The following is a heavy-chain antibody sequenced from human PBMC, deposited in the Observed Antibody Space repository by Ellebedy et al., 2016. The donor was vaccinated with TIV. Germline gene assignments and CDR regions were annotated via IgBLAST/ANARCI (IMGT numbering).Heavy chain of an antibody. CDR1: GFTFSDHY. CDR3: AKLAGVHVWYFDY. D-gene: IGHD2-21*01. CDR2: IRNKANSHTT. V-gene: IGHV3-72*01. Sequence: GESLKISCAASGFTFSDHYMDWVRQAPGKGLEWVGRIRNKANSHTTEYAASVKGRFTISRDDSKSSLFLQMNSLEAEDTAVYYCAKLAGVHVWYFDYWGQGTLVTVSS. J-gene: IGHJ4*02.